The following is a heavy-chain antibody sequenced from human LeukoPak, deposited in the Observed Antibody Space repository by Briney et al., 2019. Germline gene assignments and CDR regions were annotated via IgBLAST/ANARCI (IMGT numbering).Heavy chain of an antibody. Sequence: SETLSLTCTVSGGSISSYYWSWIRQPAGKGLEWIGRIYTSGSTNYNPSLKSRVTMSVDTSKNQFSLKLSSVTAADTAVYYCARHRLPYGSGSYSDYWGQGTLVTVSS. V-gene: IGHV4-4*07. CDR3: ARHRLPYGSGSYSDY. D-gene: IGHD3-10*01. CDR1: GGSISSYY. J-gene: IGHJ4*02. CDR2: IYTSGST.